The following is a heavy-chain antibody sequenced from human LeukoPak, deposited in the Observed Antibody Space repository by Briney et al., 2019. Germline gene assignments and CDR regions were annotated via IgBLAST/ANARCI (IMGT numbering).Heavy chain of an antibody. V-gene: IGHV4-30-2*01. J-gene: IGHJ4*02. D-gene: IGHD6-6*01. CDR3: ASEYSSSSGFDY. CDR2: IYHSGST. Sequence: PSETLSLTCAVSGVSVSSGGYSWSWIRQPPGKGLEWIGYIYHSGSTYYNPSLKSRVTKSVDRSKNQFSLKLSSVTAADTAVYYCASEYSSSSGFDYWGQGTLVTVSS. CDR1: GVSVSSGGYS.